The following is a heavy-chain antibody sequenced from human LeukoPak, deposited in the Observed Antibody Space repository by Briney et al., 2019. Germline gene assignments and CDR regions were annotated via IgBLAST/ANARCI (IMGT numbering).Heavy chain of an antibody. D-gene: IGHD6-19*01. V-gene: IGHV4-39*01. CDR2: IYYSGST. CDR3: ARQAPSSGTTFDI. CDR1: GGSVSSSSYY. Sequence: SETLSLTCTVSGGSVSSSSYYWGWIRQPPEKGLEWIGSIYYSGSTYYNPSLKSRVTISVDTPKNQFSLKLSSVTAADTAVYYCARQAPSSGTTFDIWGQGTLVTVSS. J-gene: IGHJ3*02.